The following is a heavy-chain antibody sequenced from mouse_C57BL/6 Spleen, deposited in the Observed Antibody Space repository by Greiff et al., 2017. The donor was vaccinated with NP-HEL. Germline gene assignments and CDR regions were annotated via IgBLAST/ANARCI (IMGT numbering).Heavy chain of an antibody. CDR3: ARGVFGY. CDR1: GYTFTSYW. J-gene: IGHJ2*01. Sequence: QVQLQQSGAELVMPGASVKLSCKASGYTFTSYWMHWVKQRPGQGLEWIGEIDPYDSYTNYNQKFKGKSTLTVDKSSSTAYMQLSSLTSDDSVFYYCARGVFGYWGQGTTLTVSS. V-gene: IGHV1-69*01. CDR2: IDPYDSYT.